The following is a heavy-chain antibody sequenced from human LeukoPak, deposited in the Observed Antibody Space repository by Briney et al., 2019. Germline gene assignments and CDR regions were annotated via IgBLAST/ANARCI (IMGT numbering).Heavy chain of an antibody. J-gene: IGHJ5*02. D-gene: IGHD3-22*01. CDR1: GIAVTGNY. CDR3: AREPFTYYYDSSGYSP. V-gene: IGHV3-7*01. CDR2: IKQDGSEK. Sequence: GGSLRLSCAASGIAVTGNYMSWVRQAPGKGLEWVANIKQDGSEKYYVDSVKGRFTISRDNAKNSLYLQMNSLRAEDTAVYYCAREPFTYYYDSSGYSPWGQGTLVTVSS.